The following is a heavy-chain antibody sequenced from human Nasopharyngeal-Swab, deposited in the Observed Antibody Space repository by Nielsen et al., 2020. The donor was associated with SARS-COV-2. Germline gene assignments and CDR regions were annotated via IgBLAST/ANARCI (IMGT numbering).Heavy chain of an antibody. D-gene: IGHD6-19*01. CDR3: ARDPTSVASTGDYYYGMDV. V-gene: IGHV1-2*02. CDR1: GYTFTGYY. J-gene: IGHJ6*02. Sequence: ASVKVSCKASGYTFTGYYMHWVRQAPGQGLEWMGWINPNSGGTNYAQKFQGRVTMTRDTSISTAYMELSRLRSDDTAVYYCARDPTSVASTGDYYYGMDVWGQGTTVTVSS. CDR2: INPNSGGT.